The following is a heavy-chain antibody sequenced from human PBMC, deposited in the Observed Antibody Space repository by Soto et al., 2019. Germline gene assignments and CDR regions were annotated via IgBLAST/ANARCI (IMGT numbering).Heavy chain of an antibody. CDR3: ANCKMATSPLYYFDY. CDR1: GGPINSANYY. J-gene: IGHJ4*02. Sequence: SETLSLTFTVSGGPINSANYYWGCIRKPPWKGLEWIWYIYYIGTTYYNPPLKSRVTISLDRSKNQFSLRLSSVTATHTAVYYCANCKMATSPLYYFDYWAQGALVTVSS. V-gene: IGHV4-31*03. CDR2: IYYIGTT.